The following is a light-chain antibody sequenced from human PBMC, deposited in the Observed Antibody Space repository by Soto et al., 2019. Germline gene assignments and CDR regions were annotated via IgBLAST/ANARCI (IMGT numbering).Light chain of an antibody. V-gene: IGKV3-11*01. CDR3: QQRSNWLT. J-gene: IGKJ4*01. CDR2: DAS. CDR1: RSVSSY. Sequence: EIVLTQSPATPSLSPGERATLSCRASRSVSSYLAWYQQKPGQAPRLLIYDASNRATGIPARFSGSGSGTDFTLTISSLEPEDFAVYYCQQRSNWLTFGGGTKVEIK.